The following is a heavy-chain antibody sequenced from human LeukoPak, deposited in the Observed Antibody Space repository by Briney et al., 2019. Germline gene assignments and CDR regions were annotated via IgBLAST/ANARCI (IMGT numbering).Heavy chain of an antibody. CDR1: GYTFTGYY. CDR2: INPNSGGT. Sequence: VASVKVSCKASGYTFTGYYMHWVRQAPGQGLEWMGWINPNSGGTNYAQKFQGRVTMTRDTSISTAYMELSRLRSDDTAVYYCARDQSDIVVVPAAIDPWGQGTLVTVSS. D-gene: IGHD2-2*02. V-gene: IGHV1-2*02. J-gene: IGHJ5*02. CDR3: ARDQSDIVVVPAAIDP.